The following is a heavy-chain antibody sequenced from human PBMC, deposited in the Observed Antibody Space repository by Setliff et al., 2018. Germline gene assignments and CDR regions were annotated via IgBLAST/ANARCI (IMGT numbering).Heavy chain of an antibody. J-gene: IGHJ6*03. CDR2: IYSTGST. D-gene: IGHD2-15*01. CDR3: ARGEHIVSGDFYHYIDV. V-gene: IGHV4-4*08. CDR1: GDSIYNHF. Sequence: SETLSLTCTVSGDSIYNHFWSWVRQPPGKGLEWIGYIYSTGSTNYNPSLKSRVAISIDTSKNQFSLKVNSVTAADTAVYYCARGEHIVSGDFYHYIDVWGKGTTVTVSS.